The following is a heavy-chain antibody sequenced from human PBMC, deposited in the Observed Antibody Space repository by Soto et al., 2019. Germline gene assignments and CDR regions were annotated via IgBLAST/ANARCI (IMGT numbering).Heavy chain of an antibody. V-gene: IGHV1-18*01. CDR3: ARGLLAYFGMDV. J-gene: IGHJ6*02. CDR2: ISAHNGNK. D-gene: IGHD1-26*01. CDR1: GYSFTNYD. Sequence: RLVQSGAEVKKPGASVKVSCKASGYSFTNYDISWVRQAPGQGLEWMAWISAHNGNKHYAEKFQGRVSTTTDTSTSTAYMEVRTLKTDDTAVYYWARGLLAYFGMDVWGQGTTVTVS.